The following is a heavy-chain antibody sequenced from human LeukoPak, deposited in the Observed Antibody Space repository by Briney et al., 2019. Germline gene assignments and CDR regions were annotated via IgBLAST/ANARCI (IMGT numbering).Heavy chain of an antibody. CDR3: ARARLTDYVWGRRTFDI. D-gene: IGHD3-16*01. Sequence: PGGSLRLSCVASGFTFSDYYMSWIRQVPGKGLEWISYISGSGDIIYYADSVKGRFTISRDNAKNSLFLQMNSLRAEDTAVYYCARARLTDYVWGRRTFDIWGQGTMVTISS. J-gene: IGHJ3*02. CDR1: GFTFSDYY. V-gene: IGHV3-11*04. CDR2: ISGSGDII.